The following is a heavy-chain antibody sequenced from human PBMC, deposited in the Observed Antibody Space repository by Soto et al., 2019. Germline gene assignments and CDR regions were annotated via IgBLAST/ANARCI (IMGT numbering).Heavy chain of an antibody. CDR1: GGSISSSSYY. CDR3: ARDPIVGAAKGY. J-gene: IGHJ4*02. D-gene: IGHD1-26*01. CDR2: IYYSGST. V-gene: IGHV4-39*07. Sequence: SDTLSLTCTVSGGSISSSSYYWGWIRQPPGKGLEWIGNIYYSGSTYYNPSLKSRVTISVDTSKNQFSLKLSSVTAADTAVYYCARDPIVGAAKGYWGQGTLVTVSS.